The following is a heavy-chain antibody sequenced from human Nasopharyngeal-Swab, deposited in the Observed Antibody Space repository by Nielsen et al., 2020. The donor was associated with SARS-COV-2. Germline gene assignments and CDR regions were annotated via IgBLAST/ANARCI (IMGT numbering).Heavy chain of an antibody. D-gene: IGHD3-10*01. Sequence: GESLKISCAASGFTFTSHTMNWFRQAPGKGLEWVASISSTSTYIHYAESVKGRFTISRDNANKSLYLQMNSLRVDDTAMYFCVRRLALWFGESTDSWGQGTLVTVSS. CDR3: VRRLALWFGESTDS. CDR2: ISSTSTYI. J-gene: IGHJ4*02. V-gene: IGHV3-21*01. CDR1: GFTFTSHT.